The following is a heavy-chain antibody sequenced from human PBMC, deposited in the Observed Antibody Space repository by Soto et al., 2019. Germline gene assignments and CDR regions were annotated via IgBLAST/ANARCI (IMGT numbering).Heavy chain of an antibody. D-gene: IGHD3-9*01. Sequence: QEQLVQSGADIKKPGASVKVSCKASGHTFSGYYVHWGRQAPGQGLEWMGWGNPNSGGTHYAQKFQGRVSMTRDPSLNAVYMEIRRLRPAVMAVYFCASDFVRDDLTVTTCEFVRLWAQGTLVTVSS. CDR1: GHTFSGYY. V-gene: IGHV1-2*02. J-gene: IGHJ4*02. CDR2: GNPNSGGT. CDR3: ASDFVRDDLTVTTCEFVRL.